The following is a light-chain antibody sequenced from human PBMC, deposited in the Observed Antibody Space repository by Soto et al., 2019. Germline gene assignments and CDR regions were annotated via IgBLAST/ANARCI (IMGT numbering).Light chain of an antibody. CDR1: NIGSKS. CDR3: HVWDSSSEHV. J-gene: IGLJ1*01. Sequence: SYELTQPSSVSVAPGQTARSTCWGNNIGSKSVHWYQQKPGQAPVLVVDDDSDRPSGIPERFSGSNPGNTATLTISRVEAGDEADYFCHVWDSSSEHVFGTGTKVTVL. CDR2: DDS. V-gene: IGLV3-21*02.